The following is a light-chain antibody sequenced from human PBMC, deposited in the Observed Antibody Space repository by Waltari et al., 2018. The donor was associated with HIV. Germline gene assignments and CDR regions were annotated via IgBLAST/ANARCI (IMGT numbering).Light chain of an antibody. V-gene: IGLV3-21*04. CDR2: NNS. CDR1: NIGTQT. Sequence: SYVLTQSPSVSVAPGKTARLTCEGNNIGTQTVHWYQQKPGQAPVVVIYNNSGRPSGIPERFSGSNSANTATLTISRVEVGDEADFYCQVWHSGSDLVVFGGGTKLTVL. CDR3: QVWHSGSDLVV. J-gene: IGLJ2*01.